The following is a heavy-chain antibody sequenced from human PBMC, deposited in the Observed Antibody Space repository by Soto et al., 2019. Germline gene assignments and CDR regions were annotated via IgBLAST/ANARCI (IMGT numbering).Heavy chain of an antibody. Sequence: QVQLVQSGAEVKKPGASVKVSCKASGYTFTSYGISWVRQAPGQGLEWMGWISAFNGNTNYAQKLQGRVTMTTDPSTNTAYMELRSLRSDDTAVYYCARAEIVGAKVDWFDPWGQGTLVTVSS. J-gene: IGHJ5*02. V-gene: IGHV1-18*04. D-gene: IGHD1-26*01. CDR2: ISAFNGNT. CDR1: GYTFTSYG. CDR3: ARAEIVGAKVDWFDP.